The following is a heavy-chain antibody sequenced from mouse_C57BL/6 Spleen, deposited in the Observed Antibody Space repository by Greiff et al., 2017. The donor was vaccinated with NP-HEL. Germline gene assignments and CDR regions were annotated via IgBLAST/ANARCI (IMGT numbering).Heavy chain of an antibody. V-gene: IGHV1-26*01. CDR2: INPNNGGT. D-gene: IGHD1-1*01. CDR3: ARRAPYGSSFAY. Sequence: VQLQQSGPELVKPGASVKISCKASGYTFTDYYMNWVKQSHGKSLEWIGDINPNNGGTSYNQKFKGKATLTVDKSSSTAYMELRSLTSEDSAVYYCARRAPYGSSFAYWGQGTLVTVSA. J-gene: IGHJ3*01. CDR1: GYTFTDYY.